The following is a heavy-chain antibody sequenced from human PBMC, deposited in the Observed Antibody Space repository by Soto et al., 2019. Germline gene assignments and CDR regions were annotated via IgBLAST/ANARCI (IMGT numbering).Heavy chain of an antibody. Sequence: SVKGSCRASVSPFSSYSISWVRQAPGQGLEWMGGIIPIFGTANYAQKFQGRVTITADESTSTAYMELSSLRSEDTAVYYCASSTYYYDSSGYYPTSSSLDYWGQGTLVTVSS. D-gene: IGHD3-22*01. CDR3: ASSTYYYDSSGYYPTSSSLDY. CDR1: VSPFSSYS. V-gene: IGHV1-69*13. CDR2: IIPIFGTA. J-gene: IGHJ4*02.